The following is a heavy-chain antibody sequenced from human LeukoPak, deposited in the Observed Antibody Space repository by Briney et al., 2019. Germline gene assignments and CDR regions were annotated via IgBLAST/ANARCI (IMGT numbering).Heavy chain of an antibody. CDR1: GFTVSSNY. CDR3: ARGIAAPPNAIDI. D-gene: IGHD6-13*01. V-gene: IGHV3-66*01. J-gene: IGHJ3*02. CDR2: IYSGGTT. Sequence: GGSLRLSCAASGFTVSSNYMSWVRQAPGKGLEWVSVIYSGGTTDYADSVKGRITISRDNSKNTLYLQMNSLRAEDTAVYYCARGIAAPPNAIDIWGQGTMVTVSS.